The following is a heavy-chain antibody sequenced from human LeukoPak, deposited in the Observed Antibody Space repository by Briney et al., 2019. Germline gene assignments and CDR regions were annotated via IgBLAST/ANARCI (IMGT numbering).Heavy chain of an antibody. Sequence: GASVKVSCTASGGTFSSYAISWVRQAPGQGLEWMGRIIPILGIANYAQKFQGRVTITADRSTSTAYMELSSLRSEDTAVYYCARDFRRDGYNPQAFDIWGQGTMVTVSS. CDR2: IIPILGIA. D-gene: IGHD5-24*01. J-gene: IGHJ3*02. V-gene: IGHV1-69*04. CDR3: ARDFRRDGYNPQAFDI. CDR1: GGTFSSYA.